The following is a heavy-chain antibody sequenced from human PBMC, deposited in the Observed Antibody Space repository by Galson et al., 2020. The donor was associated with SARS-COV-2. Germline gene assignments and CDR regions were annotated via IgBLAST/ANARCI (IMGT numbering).Heavy chain of an antibody. J-gene: IGHJ4*02. CDR3: AKGIAAAVSYYFDW. D-gene: IGHD6-13*01. Sequence: GSTYYVDSVKGRFTISRDNSKNTLYLQMNSLRAEDTAVYNCAKGIAAAVSYYFDWWGQGTLVTVSS. CDR2: GST. V-gene: IGHV3-23*01.